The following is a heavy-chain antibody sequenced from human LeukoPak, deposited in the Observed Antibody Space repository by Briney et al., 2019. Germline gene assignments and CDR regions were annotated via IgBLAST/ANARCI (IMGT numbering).Heavy chain of an antibody. CDR3: ARDQGMVNDAFDV. V-gene: IGHV3-48*02. D-gene: IGHD4/OR15-4a*01. CDR1: GFTFSSYG. J-gene: IGHJ3*01. Sequence: GGSLRLSCAASGFTFSSYGMHWVRQAPGKGLEWISYISISSTTIYYADSVKGRFTISRDNSKNSLYLQMNNLRDDDTAVYYCARDQGMVNDAFDVWGQGTLVTVSS. CDR2: ISISSTTI.